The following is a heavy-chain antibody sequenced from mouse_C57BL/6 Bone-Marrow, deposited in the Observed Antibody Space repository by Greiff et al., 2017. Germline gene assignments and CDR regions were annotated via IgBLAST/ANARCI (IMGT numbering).Heavy chain of an antibody. Sequence: DVKLVESGGDLVKPGGSLKLSCAASGFTFSSYGMSWVRQTPDKRLEWVATISSGGSYTYYPDSVKGRFTISRDNAKNTLYLQMSSLKSEDTAMYYCARSGTTVVYFDYWGQGTTLTVSS. J-gene: IGHJ2*01. CDR2: ISSGGSYT. CDR1: GFTFSSYG. V-gene: IGHV5-6*02. CDR3: ARSGTTVVYFDY. D-gene: IGHD1-1*01.